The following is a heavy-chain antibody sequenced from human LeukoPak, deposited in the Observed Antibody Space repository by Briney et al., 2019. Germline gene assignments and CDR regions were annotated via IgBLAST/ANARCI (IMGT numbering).Heavy chain of an antibody. Sequence: GGSLRLSCAASGFTFSSYEMNWFRQAPGKGLEWVSYISSSGSTIYCADSVKGRFTISRDNAKNSLYLQMNSLKAEDTAVYYCASFATYGYSYRYYFDYWGQGTLVTVSS. CDR1: GFTFSSYE. CDR3: ASFATYGYSYRYYFDY. D-gene: IGHD5-18*01. V-gene: IGHV3-48*03. J-gene: IGHJ4*02. CDR2: ISSSGSTI.